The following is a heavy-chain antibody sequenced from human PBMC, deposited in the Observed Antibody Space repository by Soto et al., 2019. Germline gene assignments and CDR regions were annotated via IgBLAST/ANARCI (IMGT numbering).Heavy chain of an antibody. J-gene: IGHJ4*02. Sequence: ASVKVSCKASGYTFTGYYMHWVRQAPGQGLEWMGWINPNSGGTNYAQKFQGWVTMTRDTSISTAYMELSRLRSDDTAVYYCARGQGYCSGGSCAGGVDYWGQGTLVTVSS. D-gene: IGHD2-15*01. V-gene: IGHV1-2*04. CDR2: INPNSGGT. CDR3: ARGQGYCSGGSCAGGVDY. CDR1: GYTFTGYY.